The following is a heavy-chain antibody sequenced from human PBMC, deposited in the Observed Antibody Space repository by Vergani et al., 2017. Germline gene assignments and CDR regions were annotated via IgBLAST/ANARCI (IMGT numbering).Heavy chain of an antibody. Sequence: EVQLVESGGGLVQPGRSLRLSCAASGFTFDDYAMHWVRQAPGKGLGWVSGISWNSGSIGYADSVKGRFTISRDNAKNSLYLQMNSLRAEDTALYYCAKDRGLYCSGGSCYFDYWGQGTLVTVSS. CDR1: GFTFDDYA. D-gene: IGHD2-15*01. CDR2: ISWNSGSI. J-gene: IGHJ4*02. V-gene: IGHV3-9*01. CDR3: AKDRGLYCSGGSCYFDY.